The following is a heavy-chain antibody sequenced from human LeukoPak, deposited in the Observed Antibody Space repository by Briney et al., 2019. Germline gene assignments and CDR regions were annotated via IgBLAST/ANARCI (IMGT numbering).Heavy chain of an antibody. CDR1: GGSISSYY. CDR3: ARRLAGTEDY. CDR2: IYYSGST. V-gene: IGHV4-39*01. D-gene: IGHD6-13*01. J-gene: IGHJ4*02. Sequence: SETLSLTCTVSGGSISSYYWSWIRQPPGKDLEWIGSIYYSGSTYYNPSLKSRVTISVDTSKNQFSLKLSSVTAADTAVYYCARRLAGTEDYWGQGTLVTVSS.